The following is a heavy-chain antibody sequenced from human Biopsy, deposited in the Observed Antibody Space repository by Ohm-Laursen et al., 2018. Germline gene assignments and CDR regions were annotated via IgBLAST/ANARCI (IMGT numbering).Heavy chain of an antibody. CDR3: AREGGGLLPIRLTDF. V-gene: IGHV4-34*01. D-gene: IGHD1-26*01. CDR2: INHRGRS. Sequence: TLSLTCEVSGESFSDYYWSWIRQSPGKGLEWIGEINHRGRSSYNPSLQSRVTISVGASKNQFSLNLKSVTAADTAVYFCAREGGGLLPIRLTDFWGPGMMVTVSS. CDR1: GESFSDYY. J-gene: IGHJ4*02.